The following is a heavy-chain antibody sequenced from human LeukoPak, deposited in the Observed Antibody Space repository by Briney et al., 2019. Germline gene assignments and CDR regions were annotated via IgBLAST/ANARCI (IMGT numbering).Heavy chain of an antibody. Sequence: GGSLRLSPTLSGFPLCVFVMNWVRQAPGGGVEGVSNSGSSGTPRYYAESVNGRFSIYRDNAENSLFLQMNSLRDEDICIYYCAFLAVASDFDYWGQGALVAVPS. CDR3: AFLAVASDFDY. CDR1: GFPLCVFV. J-gene: IGHJ4*02. D-gene: IGHD6-19*01. CDR2: SGSSGTPR. V-gene: IGHV3-48*03.